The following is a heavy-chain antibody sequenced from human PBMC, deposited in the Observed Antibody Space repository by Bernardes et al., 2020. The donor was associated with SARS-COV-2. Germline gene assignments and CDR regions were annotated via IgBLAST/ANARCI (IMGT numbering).Heavy chain of an antibody. D-gene: IGHD1-26*01. V-gene: IGHV1-18*04. J-gene: IGHJ6*02. Sequence: ASVKVSCKASGYTFHSYGISWVRQAPGQGLEWMGWISAHNGNTNYAQNLQGRVTMTTDTATSTAYMELRSLRSDDTAVYYCARASGSYYDYYYGLDVWGQGTTVTVSS. CDR2: ISAHNGNT. CDR1: GYTFHSYG. CDR3: ARASGSYYDYYYGLDV.